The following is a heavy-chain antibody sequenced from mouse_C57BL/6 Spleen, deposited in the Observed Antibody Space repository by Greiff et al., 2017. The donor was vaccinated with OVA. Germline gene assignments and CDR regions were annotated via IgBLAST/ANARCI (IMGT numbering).Heavy chain of an antibody. V-gene: IGHV1-15*01. Sequence: VQLQQSGAELVRPGASVTLSCKASGYTFTDYEMHWVKQTPVHGLEWIGAIDPETGGTAYNQKFKGKAILTADKSSSTAYMELRSLTSEDSAVYYCKRGGIYYGSNSFAYWGQGTLVTVSA. CDR1: GYTFTDYE. CDR3: KRGGIYYGSNSFAY. CDR2: IDPETGGT. J-gene: IGHJ3*01. D-gene: IGHD1-1*01.